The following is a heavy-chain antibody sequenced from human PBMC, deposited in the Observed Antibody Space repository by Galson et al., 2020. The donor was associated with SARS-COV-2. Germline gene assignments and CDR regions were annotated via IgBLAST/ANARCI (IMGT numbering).Heavy chain of an antibody. J-gene: IGHJ6*03. CDR1: GFTFSSYS. D-gene: IGHD2-2*01. V-gene: IGHV3-21*01. Sequence: GGSLRLSCAASGFTFSSYSMNWVRQAPGKGLEWVSSISSSSSYIYYADSVKGRFTISRDNAKNSLYLQMNSLRAEDTAVYYCARVDCSTTSCYAPRDYYYYYMDVW. CDR3: ARVDCSTTSCYAPRDYYYYYMDV. CDR2: ISSSSSYI.